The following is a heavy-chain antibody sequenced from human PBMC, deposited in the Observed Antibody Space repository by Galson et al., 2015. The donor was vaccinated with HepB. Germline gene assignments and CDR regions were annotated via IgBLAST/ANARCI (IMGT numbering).Heavy chain of an antibody. CDR1: GFTFSSYS. V-gene: IGHV3-21*01. CDR3: ARGHDYSNYVVGY. CDR2: ISSSSSYI. Sequence: SLRLSCAASGFTFSSYSMNWVRQAPGKGLEWVSSISSSSSYIYYADSVKGRFTISRDNAKNSLYLQMNSLRAEDTAVYYCARGHDYSNYVVGYWGQGTLVTVSS. J-gene: IGHJ4*02. D-gene: IGHD4-11*01.